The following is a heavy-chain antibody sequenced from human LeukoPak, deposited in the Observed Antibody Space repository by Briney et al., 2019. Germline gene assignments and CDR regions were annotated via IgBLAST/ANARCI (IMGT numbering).Heavy chain of an antibody. Sequence: GGSLRLSCAASGFTFSSYSMNWVRQGPGKGLEWVSSISSSSSYIYYADSVKGRFTISRDNAKNSLYLQMNSLRAEDTAVYYCARESYYDSSGYYGHGDYWGQGTLVTVSS. CDR1: GFTFSSYS. CDR2: ISSSSSYI. J-gene: IGHJ4*02. D-gene: IGHD3-22*01. V-gene: IGHV3-21*04. CDR3: ARESYYDSSGYYGHGDY.